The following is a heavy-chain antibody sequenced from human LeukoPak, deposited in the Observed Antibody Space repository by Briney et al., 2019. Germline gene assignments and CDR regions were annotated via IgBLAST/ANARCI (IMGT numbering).Heavy chain of an antibody. CDR2: MNPNSGNT. CDR3: ARGLLANWFDP. J-gene: IGHJ5*02. V-gene: IGHV1-8*01. CDR1: GYTFTSYD. Sequence: ASVEVSCKASGYTFTSYDINWVRQATGQGLEWMGWMNPNSGNTGYAQKFQGRVTMTRNTSISTAYMELNSLRSEDTAVYYCARGLLANWFDPWGQGTLVTVSS. D-gene: IGHD2-15*01.